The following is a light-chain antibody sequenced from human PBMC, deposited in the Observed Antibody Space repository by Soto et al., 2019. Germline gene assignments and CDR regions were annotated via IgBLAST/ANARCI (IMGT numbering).Light chain of an antibody. J-gene: IGKJ5*01. V-gene: IGKV3-15*01. CDR3: QHYDHWPIT. CDR2: AAS. CDR1: QSVRSN. Sequence: EIVMTQSPATLSVSPGERATLSCRASQSVRSNLAWCQQKPGQAPRLLIYAASTRATGIPARFSGSGSGTEFTLTISSLQSEDFAVYYCQHYDHWPITFGQGTRLEIK.